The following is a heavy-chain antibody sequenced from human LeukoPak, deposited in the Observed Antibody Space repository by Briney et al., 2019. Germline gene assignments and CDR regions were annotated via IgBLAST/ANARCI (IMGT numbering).Heavy chain of an antibody. Sequence: PGGSLRPSCAASGFIFSSYWMSWVRQAPGKGLEWVANIKQDGSEKYYVDSVKGRFTISRDNAKNSLYLEMNSLRAEDTAVYYCARDIGDSSGYYGSYFDYWGQGTLVTVSS. CDR3: ARDIGDSSGYYGSYFDY. CDR2: IKQDGSEK. V-gene: IGHV3-7*01. J-gene: IGHJ4*02. CDR1: GFIFSSYW. D-gene: IGHD3-22*01.